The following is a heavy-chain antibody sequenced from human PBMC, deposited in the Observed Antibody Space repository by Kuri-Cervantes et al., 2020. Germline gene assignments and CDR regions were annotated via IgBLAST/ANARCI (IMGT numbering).Heavy chain of an antibody. Sequence: GESLKISCAASGFTFSSYAMHWVRQAPGKGLEWVAVISYDGSNKYYADSVKGRFTISRDNSKNTLYLQMNSLRAEDTAVYYCARAYSSGWFYYYDYYGMDVWGQGTTVTVSS. V-gene: IGHV3-30-3*01. CDR3: ARAYSSGWFYYYDYYGMDV. D-gene: IGHD6-19*01. CDR1: GFTFSSYA. CDR2: ISYDGSNK. J-gene: IGHJ6*02.